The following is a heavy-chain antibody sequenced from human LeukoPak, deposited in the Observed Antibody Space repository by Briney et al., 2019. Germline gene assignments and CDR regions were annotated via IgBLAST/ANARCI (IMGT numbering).Heavy chain of an antibody. V-gene: IGHV3-33*01. CDR1: GFTFSAYG. D-gene: IGHD4-17*01. CDR3: AREGDYGAFDI. CDR2: IRHDGSHE. Sequence: GRSLRLSCAASGFTFSAYGMHWVRQPPGKGLEWVAIIRHDGSHEYCADSVKGRFTISRDNSKNNLYLQMTSLRAEDTAVYYCAREGDYGAFDIWGQGTMVTVSS. J-gene: IGHJ3*02.